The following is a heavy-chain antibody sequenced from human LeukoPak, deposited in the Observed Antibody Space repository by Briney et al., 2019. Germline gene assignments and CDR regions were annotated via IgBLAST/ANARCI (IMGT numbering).Heavy chain of an antibody. CDR2: IYSGGST. V-gene: IGHV3-66*01. J-gene: IGHJ4*02. Sequence: PSETLSLTCAVYGGSFSGYYWSWVRQAPGKGLEWVSVIYSGGSTYYADSVKGRFTISRDNSKNTLYLQMNSLRAEDTAVYYCAARYYGSGSYDYWGQGTLVTVSS. D-gene: IGHD3-10*01. CDR1: GGSFSGYY. CDR3: AARYYGSGSYDY.